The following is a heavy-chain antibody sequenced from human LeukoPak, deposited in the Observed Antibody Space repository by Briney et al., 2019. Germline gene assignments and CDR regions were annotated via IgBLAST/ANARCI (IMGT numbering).Heavy chain of an antibody. CDR1: GITLSNYG. Sequence: GGSLRLSCAVSGITLSNYGMSWVRQAPGKGLEWVAGISDSGGSTKYADSVKGRFTISRDNPKNTLFRQMNSLRAEDTAVYFCAKRGVVIRVVLVGFHKEAYYFESWGQGALVTVSS. CDR3: AKRGVVIRVVLVGFHKEAYYFES. J-gene: IGHJ4*02. D-gene: IGHD3/OR15-3a*01. CDR2: ISDSGGST. V-gene: IGHV3-23*01.